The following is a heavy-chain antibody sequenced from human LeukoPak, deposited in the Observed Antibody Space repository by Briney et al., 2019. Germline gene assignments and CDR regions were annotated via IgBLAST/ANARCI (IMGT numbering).Heavy chain of an antibody. CDR1: GGTSSSYA. J-gene: IGHJ4*02. V-gene: IGHV1-69*04. CDR2: IIPILGIA. D-gene: IGHD1-26*01. CDR3: ARDSGSDYASY. Sequence: SVKVSCKASGGTSSSYAISSVRQARGPGLEWMGRIIPILGIANSAQKLPARVTITAAKSTSTAYMELSTLRSEDTAVYYCARDSGSDYASYWGQGTLVTVSS.